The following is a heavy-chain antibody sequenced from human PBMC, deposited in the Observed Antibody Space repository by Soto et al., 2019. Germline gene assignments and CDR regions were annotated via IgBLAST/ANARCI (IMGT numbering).Heavy chain of an antibody. J-gene: IGHJ6*02. V-gene: IGHV1-24*01. CDR1: GNTLTELS. D-gene: IGHD2-21*02. CDR2: FDREDGET. Sequence: QVQVVQSGAEVKKPGASVKVSCKVSGNTLTELSVHWVRQAPGKGLEWMGCFDREDGETTHAQKFQGRVTMTEDTSIDTAYMELSSHRSDDTAVYFCATVVTYVDRHGMDVWGQGTTVTVSS. CDR3: ATVVTYVDRHGMDV.